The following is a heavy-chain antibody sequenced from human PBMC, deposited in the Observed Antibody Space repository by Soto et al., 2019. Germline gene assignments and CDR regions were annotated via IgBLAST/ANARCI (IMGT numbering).Heavy chain of an antibody. CDR2: IYYSGST. V-gene: IGHV4-31*03. D-gene: IGHD3-10*01. J-gene: IGHJ4*02. CDR1: GGSISSGGYY. CDR3: AGATFYDGSEVPFDY. Sequence: QVQLQESGPGLVKPSQTLSLTCTVSGGSISSGGYYWSWIRQHPGKGLEWIGYIYYSGSTYHNPSLKSRVTISVGTSKNQFALKLSSVTAADTAVYYCAGATFYDGSEVPFDYWGQGTLVTVSS.